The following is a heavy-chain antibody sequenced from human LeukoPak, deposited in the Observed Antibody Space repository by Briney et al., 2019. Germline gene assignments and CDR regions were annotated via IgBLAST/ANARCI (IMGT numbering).Heavy chain of an antibody. CDR2: ISSSGSTI. D-gene: IGHD2-2*01. CDR3: ARHYCSSTSCYNWFDP. Sequence: GGSLRLSCAASGFTFSDYYMSWIRQAPGKGLEWVSYISSSGSTIYYADSVKGRFTISRDNAKNSLYLQMNSLRAEDTAVYYCARHYCSSTSCYNWFDPWGQGTLVTVSS. V-gene: IGHV3-11*01. CDR1: GFTFSDYY. J-gene: IGHJ5*02.